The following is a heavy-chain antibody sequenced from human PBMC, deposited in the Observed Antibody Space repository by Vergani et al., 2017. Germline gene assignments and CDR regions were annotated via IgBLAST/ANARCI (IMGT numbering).Heavy chain of an antibody. J-gene: IGHJ3*01. CDR2: VSTGTKSQ. Sequence: EVQLVESGGGLVKPGGSLRLSCVVSGFDFSSYIMNWVRQAPGKGLEWVSFVSTGTKSQSYAESVKGRFTIARDSAKNSLYLQMDSLRAEDTAVYYCAREYSSTSGRAFDFWVQGTKVTVSS. V-gene: IGHV3-48*01. D-gene: IGHD2-2*01. CDR1: GFDFSSYI. CDR3: AREYSSTSGRAFDF.